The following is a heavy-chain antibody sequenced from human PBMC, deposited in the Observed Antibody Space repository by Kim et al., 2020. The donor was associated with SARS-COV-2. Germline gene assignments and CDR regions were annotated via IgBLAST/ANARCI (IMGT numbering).Heavy chain of an antibody. V-gene: IGHV3-33*01. CDR3: ARDRRIAVAGAHYFDY. CDR1: GFTFSSYG. Sequence: GGSLRLSCAASGFTFSSYGMHWVRQAPGKGLEWVAVIWYDGSNKYYADSVKGRFTISRDNSKITLYLQMNSLRAEDTAVYYCARDRRIAVAGAHYFDYWGQGTLVTVSS. J-gene: IGHJ4*02. CDR2: IWYDGSNK. D-gene: IGHD6-19*01.